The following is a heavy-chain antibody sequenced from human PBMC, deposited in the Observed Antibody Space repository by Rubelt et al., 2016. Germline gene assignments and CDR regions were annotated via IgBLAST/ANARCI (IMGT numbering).Heavy chain of an antibody. D-gene: IGHD6-13*01. CDR3: ARAEMPLSSWYSHYFDY. V-gene: IGHV1-69*04. Sequence: VKVSCKASGGTFSSYAISWVRQAPGQGLEWMGRIIPILGIANYAQKFQGRVTITADKSTSTAYMELSSLRSEDTAVYYCARAEMPLSSWYSHYFDYWGQGTLVTVSS. CDR2: IIPILGIA. J-gene: IGHJ4*02. CDR1: GGTFSSYA.